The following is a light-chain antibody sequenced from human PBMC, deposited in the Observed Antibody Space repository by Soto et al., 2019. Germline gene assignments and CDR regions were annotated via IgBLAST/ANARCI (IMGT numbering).Light chain of an antibody. CDR3: SSYTSSNPLVV. Sequence: QSVLPQPASASVAPGHSITISCTGTSSDVVGYNDVSWYQQHPSKAPKLRIYEISNRPPGVSNRFSGSKSGNTASLTISGLQDEDESDYYCSSYTSSNPLVVFGGGIKLTVL. CDR1: SSDVVGYND. V-gene: IGLV2-14*01. CDR2: EIS. J-gene: IGLJ2*01.